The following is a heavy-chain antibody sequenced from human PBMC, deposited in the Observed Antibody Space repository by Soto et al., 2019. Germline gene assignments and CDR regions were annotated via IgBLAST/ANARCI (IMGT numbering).Heavy chain of an antibody. CDR3: ARFGTVTPTLDAFDI. CDR1: GGSINTFY. D-gene: IGHD4-17*01. Sequence: SETLSLTCTVSGGSINTFYWSWVRQPAGKGLEWIGRIFSSGSTSFNPSLESRVAMSVDTSKNHFSLNLSSVTAADMAVYYCARFGTVTPTLDAFDIWGQGTMVTFSS. V-gene: IGHV4-4*07. CDR2: IFSSGST. J-gene: IGHJ3*02.